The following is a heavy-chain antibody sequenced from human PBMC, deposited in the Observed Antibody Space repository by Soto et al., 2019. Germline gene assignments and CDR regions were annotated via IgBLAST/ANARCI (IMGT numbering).Heavy chain of an antibody. CDR2: IYSGGST. D-gene: IGHD1-1*01. CDR1: GFTVSTNY. Sequence: GGSLRLSCAASGFTVSTNYMSWVRHAPGEGLEWVSLIYSGGSTYYADSVKGRFTISRDSSQNTVYLQMNSLRGEDTAVYYCVRDLNFGPSPPTNWGQGTLVTVSS. V-gene: IGHV3-53*01. CDR3: VRDLNFGPSPPTN. J-gene: IGHJ4*02.